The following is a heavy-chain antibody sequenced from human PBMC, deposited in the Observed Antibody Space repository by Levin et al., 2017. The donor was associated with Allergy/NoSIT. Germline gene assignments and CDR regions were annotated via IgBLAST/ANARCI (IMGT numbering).Heavy chain of an antibody. V-gene: IGHV3-30-3*01. Sequence: GGSLRLSCAASGFTFSSYAMHWVRQAPGKGLEWVAVISYDGSNKYYADSVKGRFTISRDNSKNTLYLQMNSLRAEDTAVYYCASGSYFLIYWGQGTLVTVSS. D-gene: IGHD1-26*01. CDR3: ASGSYFLIY. CDR2: ISYDGSNK. CDR1: GFTFSSYA. J-gene: IGHJ4*02.